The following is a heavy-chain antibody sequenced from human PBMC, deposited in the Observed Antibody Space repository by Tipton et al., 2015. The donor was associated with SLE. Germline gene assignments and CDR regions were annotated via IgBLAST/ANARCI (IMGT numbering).Heavy chain of an antibody. CDR2: IYDSGTT. V-gene: IGHV4-39*01. Sequence: TLSLTCTVSGDSTSNWGWIRQPPGKGLEWIGTIYDSGTTYYNPSLKSRVTISVDTSKNQFSLKLTSVTAADTAVYFCARQGGGGRAFDIWGQGTMVPVSS. D-gene: IGHD4-23*01. CDR3: ARQGGGGRAFDI. J-gene: IGHJ3*02. CDR1: GDSTSN.